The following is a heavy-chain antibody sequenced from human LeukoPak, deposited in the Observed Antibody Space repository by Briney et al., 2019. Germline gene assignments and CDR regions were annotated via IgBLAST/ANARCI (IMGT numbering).Heavy chain of an antibody. D-gene: IGHD5-18*01. CDR1: EYSFTSYW. CDR2: IYPGNSDT. Sequence: GESLKISCKGSEYSFTSYWIGWVRQMPGKGLEWMGIIYPGNSDTRYSPSFQGQVTISADKSISTAYLQWSSLKASDTAMYYCARLMDTAMLSFDYWGQGTLVTVSS. CDR3: ARLMDTAMLSFDY. J-gene: IGHJ4*02. V-gene: IGHV5-51*01.